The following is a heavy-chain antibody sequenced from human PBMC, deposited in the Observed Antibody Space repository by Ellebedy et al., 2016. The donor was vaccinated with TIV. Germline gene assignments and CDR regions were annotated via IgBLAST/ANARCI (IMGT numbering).Heavy chain of an antibody. CDR2: INSDGSST. D-gene: IGHD6-19*01. Sequence: GESLKISXAASGFTFSSYAMHWVRQAPGKGLVWVSRINSDGSSTSYADSVKGRFTISRDNAKNTLYLQMNSLRAEDTAVYYCARGPGIAVAGWGQGTLVTVSS. J-gene: IGHJ4*02. V-gene: IGHV3-74*01. CDR3: ARGPGIAVAG. CDR1: GFTFSSYA.